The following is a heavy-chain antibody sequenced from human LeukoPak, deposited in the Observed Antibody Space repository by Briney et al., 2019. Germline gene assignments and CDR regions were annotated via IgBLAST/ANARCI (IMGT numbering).Heavy chain of an antibody. V-gene: IGHV4-39*07. CDR3: ARKMTSGSYNLGAFDI. CDR2: VYYSGST. Sequence: PSETLSLTCTVSGGSISSRYYYWGWLRQPPGKGLEWIGSVYYSGSTYYNPSLKSRVTISVDTSKNQFSLKLSSVTAADTAVYYCARKMTSGSYNLGAFDIWGQGTMVTVSS. CDR1: GGSISSRYYY. J-gene: IGHJ3*02. D-gene: IGHD1-26*01.